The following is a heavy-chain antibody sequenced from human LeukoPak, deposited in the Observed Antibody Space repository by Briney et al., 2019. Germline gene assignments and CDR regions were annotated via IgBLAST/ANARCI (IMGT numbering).Heavy chain of an antibody. J-gene: IGHJ4*02. CDR2: ISAFNGNT. CDR3: ARDWDGYNGIDY. Sequence: ASVKVSCKASGYTFTSYGLTWVRQAPGQGLEWMGWISAFNGNTNYARKLQGRVTMTTDTSTSTAYMELRSLRSDDTAVYYCARDWDGYNGIDYWGQGTLVTVSS. D-gene: IGHD5-24*01. CDR1: GYTFTSYG. V-gene: IGHV1-18*01.